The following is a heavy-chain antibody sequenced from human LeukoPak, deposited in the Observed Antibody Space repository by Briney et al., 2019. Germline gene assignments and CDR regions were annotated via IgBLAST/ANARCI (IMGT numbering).Heavy chain of an antibody. Sequence: SETLSPTCTVSDGSISDYSWSWIRQPPGKGLEWIGYIYYSGSTNYNPSLKSRVTISLDTSKNQFSLKLSSVTAADTAVYYCARDAIVGATNWFDPWGQGTLVTVSS. CDR1: DGSISDYS. CDR2: IYYSGST. CDR3: ARDAIVGATNWFDP. J-gene: IGHJ5*02. V-gene: IGHV4-59*01. D-gene: IGHD1-26*01.